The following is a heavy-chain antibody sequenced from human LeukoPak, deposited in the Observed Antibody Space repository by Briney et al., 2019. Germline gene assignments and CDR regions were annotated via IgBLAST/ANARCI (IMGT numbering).Heavy chain of an antibody. Sequence: SETLSLTCTVSGGSISSYYWSWIRQPPGKGLEWIGYIYYSGSTYYNPSLKSRVTISVDTSKNQFSLKLSSVAAADTAVYYCARDSYYYGSGSPGGQAFDIWGQGTMVTVSS. V-gene: IGHV4-59*12. CDR3: ARDSYYYGSGSPGGQAFDI. CDR1: GGSISSYY. D-gene: IGHD3-10*01. CDR2: IYYSGST. J-gene: IGHJ3*02.